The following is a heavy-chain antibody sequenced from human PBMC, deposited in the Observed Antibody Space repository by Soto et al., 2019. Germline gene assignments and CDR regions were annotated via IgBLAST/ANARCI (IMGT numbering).Heavy chain of an antibody. D-gene: IGHD6-19*01. Sequence: GASVQVSCKASGYTFTSYDINWVRQATGQGLEWMGWMNPNSGNTGYAQKFQGRVAMTRNTSISTAYMELSSLRSEDTAVYYCARSAVAGTGEIDYWGQGTLVTVSS. V-gene: IGHV1-8*01. CDR2: MNPNSGNT. J-gene: IGHJ4*02. CDR3: ARSAVAGTGEIDY. CDR1: GYTFTSYD.